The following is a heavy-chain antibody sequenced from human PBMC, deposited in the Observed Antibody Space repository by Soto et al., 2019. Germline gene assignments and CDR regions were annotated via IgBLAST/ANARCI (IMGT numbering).Heavy chain of an antibody. V-gene: IGHV1-18*01. Sequence: QIQVVQSGDEVKQPGASVTVACKASGYTFTSYGINWVRKAPGHGLEWVGWVSGYNGDTYYAQKFQDRVTMTKDGGTTTAYLELRSLRSDDSAVYYCGRAIYGEFDAYWGKGTRVSV. CDR1: GYTFTSYG. J-gene: IGHJ4*02. CDR2: VSGYNGDT. CDR3: GRAIYGEFDAY. D-gene: IGHD4-17*01.